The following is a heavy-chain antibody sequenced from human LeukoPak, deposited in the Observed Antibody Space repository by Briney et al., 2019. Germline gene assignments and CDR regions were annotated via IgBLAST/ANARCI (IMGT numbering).Heavy chain of an antibody. CDR2: ISGGGGST. D-gene: IGHD1-26*01. Sequence: GGSLRLSCAASGFTFTSYSMNWVRQAPGKGLEWVSTISGGGGSTYYADSVKGRFTISRDNPKNTLYLQVNSLRAEDTAVYYCAKGGKWDVTPFDFWGQGTLVTVSS. CDR1: GFTFTSYS. V-gene: IGHV3-23*01. CDR3: AKGGKWDVTPFDF. J-gene: IGHJ4*02.